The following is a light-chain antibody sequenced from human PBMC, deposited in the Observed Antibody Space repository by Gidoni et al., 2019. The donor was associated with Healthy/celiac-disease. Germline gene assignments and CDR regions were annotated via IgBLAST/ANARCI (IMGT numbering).Light chain of an antibody. CDR2: STN. J-gene: IGLJ3*02. Sequence: QTVVTQAPSFSVSPGGTVTLTCGLSSASVSTSYYPSWYQQTPGQAPRTLIYSTNTRSSGVPDRFSGSILGNKAALTITGAQADDESDYYCVLYMGSGIGVFGGGTKLTVL. CDR3: VLYMGSGIGV. V-gene: IGLV8-61*01. CDR1: SASVSTSYY.